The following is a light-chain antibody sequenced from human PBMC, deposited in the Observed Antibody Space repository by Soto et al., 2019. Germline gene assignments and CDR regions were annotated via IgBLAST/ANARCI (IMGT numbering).Light chain of an antibody. V-gene: IGLV2-14*01. CDR3: SSYTSSSTLYV. J-gene: IGLJ1*01. Sequence: VLTQPPSVSGSPAQSITISCTGTSSDVGGYNYVSWYQQHPGKAPKLMIYDVSNRPSGVSNRFSGSKSGNTASLTISGLQAEDEADYYCSSYTSSSTLYVFGTGTKVTVL. CDR1: SSDVGGYNY. CDR2: DVS.